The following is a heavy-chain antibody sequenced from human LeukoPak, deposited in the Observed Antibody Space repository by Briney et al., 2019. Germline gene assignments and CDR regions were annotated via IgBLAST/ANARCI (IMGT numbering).Heavy chain of an antibody. CDR2: ITHSGST. D-gene: IGHD2-15*01. CDR1: GGSFSGYY. Sequence: SETLSLTCAVYGGSFSGYYWSWIRQPPGKGLEWIGEITHSGSTYYNPSLKSRVTISVDTSKNQFSLKLSSVTAADTAVYYCAGFCSGGSCYPAEAFDYWGQGTLVTVSS. J-gene: IGHJ4*02. CDR3: AGFCSGGSCYPAEAFDY. V-gene: IGHV4-34*01.